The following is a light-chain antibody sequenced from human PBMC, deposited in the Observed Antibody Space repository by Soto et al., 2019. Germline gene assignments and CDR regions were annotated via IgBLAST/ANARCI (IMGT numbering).Light chain of an antibody. V-gene: IGLV2-14*01. CDR3: SSYTSSSTYV. CDR1: SSDVGGYNY. J-gene: IGLJ1*01. Sequence: QSVLTQPASVSGSPGQSIAISCTGTSSDVGGYNYVSWYQQHPGKAPKLMISEVSNRPSGFSNRFSGSKSGNTASRTISGLQADDEDDYYCSSYTSSSTYVFGTGTKVKVL. CDR2: EVS.